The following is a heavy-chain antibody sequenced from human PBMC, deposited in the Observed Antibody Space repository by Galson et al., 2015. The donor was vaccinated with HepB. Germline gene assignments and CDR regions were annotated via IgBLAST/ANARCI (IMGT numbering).Heavy chain of an antibody. CDR2: TYYRSKWHN. CDR3: TSLNGDY. Sequence: CAISGDSVSSKSGAWNWIRQSPSRGLEWLGRTYYRSKWHNDYAISVKSRITNNPDTSKNQFSLQLNSVTPEDTAVYYCTSLNGDYWGQGTRVTVSS. CDR1: GDSVSSKSGA. D-gene: IGHD2-8*01. V-gene: IGHV6-1*01. J-gene: IGHJ4*02.